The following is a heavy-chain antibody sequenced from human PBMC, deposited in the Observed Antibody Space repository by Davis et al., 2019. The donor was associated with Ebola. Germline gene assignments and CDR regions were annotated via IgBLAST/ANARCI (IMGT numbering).Heavy chain of an antibody. D-gene: IGHD5-18*01. Sequence: GESLKISCAASGFTFSSYAMHWVRQAPGKGLEWVAVISYDGSNKYYADSVKGRFTISRDNSKNTLYLQMNSLRAEDTAVYYCAKDLEKVDTAMDWGQGTLVTVSS. CDR1: GFTFSSYA. CDR3: AKDLEKVDTAMD. CDR2: ISYDGSNK. J-gene: IGHJ4*02. V-gene: IGHV3-30*04.